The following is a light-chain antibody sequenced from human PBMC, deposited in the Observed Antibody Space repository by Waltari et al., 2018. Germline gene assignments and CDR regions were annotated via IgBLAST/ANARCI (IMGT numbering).Light chain of an antibody. CDR3: MQATHLRT. CDR2: WAS. J-gene: IGKJ2*01. V-gene: IGKV4-1*01. Sequence: DIVMTQSPDSLAVSLGERATINCKSSQSVLSSSNDKNYLAWFQQQPGQPPKLLISWASTRESGVPDRFSGSGSGTDFTLTISSLQAEDVAVYYCMQATHLRTFGQGTKLEIK. CDR1: QSVLSSSNDKNY.